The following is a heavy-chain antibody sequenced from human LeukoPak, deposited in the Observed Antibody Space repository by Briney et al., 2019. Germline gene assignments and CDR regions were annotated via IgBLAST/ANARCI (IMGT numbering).Heavy chain of an antibody. Sequence: PGGSLRLSCVASGFIVSTNYMSWVRQAPGKGLEWVSVIYSGGSTYYADSVKGRFTISRDNSKNTLFLQMNSLRAEDTAVYYCARYYYGAGSFDYWGQGTLVTVSS. J-gene: IGHJ4*02. CDR3: ARYYYGAGSFDY. CDR2: IYSGGST. D-gene: IGHD3-10*01. CDR1: GFIVSTNY. V-gene: IGHV3-53*01.